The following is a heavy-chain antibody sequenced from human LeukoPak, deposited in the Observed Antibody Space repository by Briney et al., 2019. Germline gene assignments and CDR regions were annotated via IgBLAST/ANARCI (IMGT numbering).Heavy chain of an antibody. D-gene: IGHD6-13*01. CDR2: IDNYGRTT. V-gene: IGHV3-74*01. J-gene: IGHJ4*02. CDR1: GYSFSSYW. CDR3: TTGHAEAAGIFDS. Sequence: PGGSLRLSCAASGYSFSSYWMHWVRQVLGKGLVWVSRIDNYGRTTDYADSVKGRFTISRDNVQNTLYLQMNSLNAEDTAVYYCTTGHAEAAGIFDSWGQGTLVTVSS.